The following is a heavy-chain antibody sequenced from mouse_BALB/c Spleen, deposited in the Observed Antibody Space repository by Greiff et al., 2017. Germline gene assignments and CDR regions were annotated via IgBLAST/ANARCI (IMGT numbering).Heavy chain of an antibody. CDR2: IWSGGST. V-gene: IGHV2-2*02. Sequence: VKLMESGPGLVQPSQSLSITCTVSGFSLTSYGVHWVRQSPGKGLEWLGVIWSGGSTDYNAAFISRLSISKDNSKSQVFFKMNSLQANDTAIYYCASDYGNYVYAMDYWGQGTSVTVSS. CDR3: ASDYGNYVYAMDY. J-gene: IGHJ4*01. D-gene: IGHD2-1*01. CDR1: GFSLTSYG.